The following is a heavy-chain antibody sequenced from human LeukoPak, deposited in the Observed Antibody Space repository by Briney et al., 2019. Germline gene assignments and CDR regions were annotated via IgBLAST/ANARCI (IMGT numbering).Heavy chain of an antibody. CDR2: ISGSGGST. V-gene: IGHV3-23*01. CDR1: GFTFSSYA. J-gene: IGHJ4*02. CDR3: AKDGYGSGSFDY. D-gene: IGHD3-10*01. Sequence: GGSLRLPCAASGFTFSSYAMSWVRQAPGKGPEWVSAISGSGGSTYYADSVKGRFTISRDNSKNTLYLQMNSLRAEDTAVYYCAKDGYGSGSFDYWGQGTLVTVSS.